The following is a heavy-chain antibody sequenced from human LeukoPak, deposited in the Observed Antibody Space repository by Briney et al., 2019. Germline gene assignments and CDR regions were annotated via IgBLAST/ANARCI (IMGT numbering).Heavy chain of an antibody. D-gene: IGHD6-13*01. Sequence: SETLSLTCTVSGDSISSSSYYWGWIRQPPGKGLEWIGSISYSGSTYYNPSLKSRITISVDTSKNQFSLKLSSVTAADTAVYYCARDVTAAFDYWGQGTLVTVSS. CDR3: ARDVTAAFDY. CDR2: ISYSGST. V-gene: IGHV4-39*07. J-gene: IGHJ4*02. CDR1: GDSISSSSYY.